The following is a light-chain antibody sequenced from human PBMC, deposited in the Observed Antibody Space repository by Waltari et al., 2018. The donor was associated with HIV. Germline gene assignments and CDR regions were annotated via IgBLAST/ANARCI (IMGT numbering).Light chain of an antibody. CDR1: KLGNKF. Sequence: SYELTQPPSVSVSPGQTASITCSGDKLGNKFVSWYQQKPGQSPVLVIYKDTKRPSGIPERFSGSNSGNTATLTIRGTQAMDEADYYCQAWDTITEFYVFGTGTKVTVL. J-gene: IGLJ1*01. CDR2: KDT. CDR3: QAWDTITEFYV. V-gene: IGLV3-1*01.